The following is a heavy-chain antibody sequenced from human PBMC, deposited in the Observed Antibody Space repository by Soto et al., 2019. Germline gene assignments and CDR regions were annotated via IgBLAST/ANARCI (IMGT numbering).Heavy chain of an antibody. J-gene: IGHJ6*04. Sequence: GGSLRLSCAASGFTFSNAWMSWVRQAPGKGLEWVGRIKSKTDGGTTDYAAPVKGRFTISRDDSKNTLYLQMNSLKTEDTAVYYCARDRLVRGAEPQDVWGKGTTVTVSS. CDR3: ARDRLVRGAEPQDV. D-gene: IGHD3-10*01. CDR1: GFTFSNAW. V-gene: IGHV3-15*01. CDR2: IKSKTDGGTT.